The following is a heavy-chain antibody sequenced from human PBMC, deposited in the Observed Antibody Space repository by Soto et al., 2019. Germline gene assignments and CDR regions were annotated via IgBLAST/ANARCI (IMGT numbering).Heavy chain of an antibody. J-gene: IGHJ4*02. CDR3: ASAASGGNFVRHFAY. CDR1: GFTFSSYS. D-gene: IGHD2-21*02. V-gene: IGHV3-30*01. Sequence: QVQLVESGGGVVQPARSLRLSCAASGFTFSSYSMHGVRQAPGNGLELVAGITYDGSNKYYAESVKSRFTISRDNSKKTLYLQMISLRAEDKAVYYCASAASGGNFVRHFAYWGQGTLLTVSS. CDR2: ITYDGSNK.